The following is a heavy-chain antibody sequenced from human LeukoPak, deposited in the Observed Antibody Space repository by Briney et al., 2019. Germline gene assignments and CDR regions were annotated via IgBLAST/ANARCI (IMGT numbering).Heavy chain of an antibody. J-gene: IGHJ5*02. Sequence: GGSLRLSCAASGFTFSSYAMSWVRQAPGRGLEWVSAISGSGGGTYYAASVKGGFTISRDNSKNTLYLQMNSLRAEDTAVYYCAKDPDIVVVPAANWFDPWGQGTLVTVSS. V-gene: IGHV3-23*01. D-gene: IGHD2-2*01. CDR2: ISGSGGGT. CDR1: GFTFSSYA. CDR3: AKDPDIVVVPAANWFDP.